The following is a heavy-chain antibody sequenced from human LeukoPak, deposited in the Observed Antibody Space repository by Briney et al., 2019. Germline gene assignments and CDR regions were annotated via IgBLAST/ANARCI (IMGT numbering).Heavy chain of an antibody. D-gene: IGHD6-13*01. V-gene: IGHV1-18*01. CDR2: ISAYNGNT. CDR1: GYTFTSYG. CDR3: ARNSRSSSSWFDWFDP. J-gene: IGHJ5*02. Sequence: ASVKVSCKASGYTFTSYGISWVRQAPGQGLEWMGWISAYNGNTNYAQKLLGRVTMTTDTSTSTAYMELRSLRSDDTAVYYCARNSRSSSSWFDWFDPWGQGTLVTVSS.